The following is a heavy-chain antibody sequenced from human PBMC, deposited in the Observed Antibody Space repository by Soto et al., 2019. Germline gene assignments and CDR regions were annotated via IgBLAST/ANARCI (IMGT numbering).Heavy chain of an antibody. D-gene: IGHD5-12*01. V-gene: IGHV1-3*01. J-gene: IGHJ4*02. CDR3: ARDKGHIVATIFDY. Sequence: ASVKVSCKASGYTFTSYAMHWVRQAPGQRLEWMGWINAGNGNTKYSQKFQGRVTITRDTSASTAYMELSSLRSEDTAVYYCARDKGHIVATIFDYWGQGTLVTVSS. CDR2: INAGNGNT. CDR1: GYTFTSYA.